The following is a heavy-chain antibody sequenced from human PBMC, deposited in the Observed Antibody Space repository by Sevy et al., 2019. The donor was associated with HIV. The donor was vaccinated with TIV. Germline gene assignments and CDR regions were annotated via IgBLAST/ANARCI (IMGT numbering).Heavy chain of an antibody. D-gene: IGHD2-15*01. Sequence: ASVKVSCKVFGYSLRKLSMHWVRQAPGKGLEWMGSLDPGNGEITYAQTLQGRVTMTEDNSTDTAYMELSSMTSEDTATYYCATVGLGYYSGSSYYQGDWFDPWGQGTLVTVSS. CDR1: GYSLRKLS. J-gene: IGHJ5*02. CDR3: ATVGLGYYSGSSYYQGDWFDP. CDR2: LDPGNGEI. V-gene: IGHV1-24*01.